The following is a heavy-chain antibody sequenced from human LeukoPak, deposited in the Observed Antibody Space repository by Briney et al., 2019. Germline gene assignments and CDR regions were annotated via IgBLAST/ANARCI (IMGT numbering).Heavy chain of an antibody. Sequence: GGSLRLSCAASGFTFSSYEMNWVRQAPGKGLEWVSYISSSGSTTYYADSVKGRFTISRDNSKNTLYLQMNSLRAEDTAVYYCAKHYQLLYGWFDPWGQGTLVTVSS. CDR3: AKHYQLLYGWFDP. D-gene: IGHD2-2*02. CDR1: GFTFSSYE. V-gene: IGHV3-48*03. CDR2: ISSSGSTT. J-gene: IGHJ5*02.